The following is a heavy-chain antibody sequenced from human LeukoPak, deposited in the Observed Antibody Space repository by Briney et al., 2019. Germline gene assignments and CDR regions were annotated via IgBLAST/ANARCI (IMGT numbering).Heavy chain of an antibody. J-gene: IGHJ4*02. Sequence: SETLSLTCTVSGGSISNYYWSWIRQPPGKGLEWIGYIYYSGSTNTNYNPSLKSRVTISVDTSKNQFSLKLRSVTAADTAVYYCARVTGYVIEDNFDYWGQGTLVTVSS. CDR1: GGSISNYY. V-gene: IGHV4-59*01. D-gene: IGHD2-15*01. CDR3: ARVTGYVIEDNFDY. CDR2: IYYSGSTNT.